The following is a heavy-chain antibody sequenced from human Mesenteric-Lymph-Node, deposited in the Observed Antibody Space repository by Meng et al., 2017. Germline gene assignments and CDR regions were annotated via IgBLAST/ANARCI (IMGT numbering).Heavy chain of an antibody. CDR1: GFTFSSYA. D-gene: IGHD6-13*01. J-gene: IGHJ6*02. CDR3: ARDWGIAAAGETLTAYYGMDV. Sequence: GESLKISCAASGFTFSSYAMHWVRQAPGKGLEWVAVISYDGSNKYYADSVKGRFTISRDNSKNTLYLQMNSLRAEDTAVYYCARDWGIAAAGETLTAYYGMDVWGQGTTVTVSS. V-gene: IGHV3-30*04. CDR2: ISYDGSNK.